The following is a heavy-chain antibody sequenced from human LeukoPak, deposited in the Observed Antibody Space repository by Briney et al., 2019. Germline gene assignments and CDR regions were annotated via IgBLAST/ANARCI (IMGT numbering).Heavy chain of an antibody. CDR3: ARSPRYCSSTSCYDLFDY. Sequence: SQTLSLTCTVSGGSISSGGYYWSWLRQHPGKGLEWIGYIYYSGSTYYNPSLKSRVTISVDTSKNQFSLKLSSVTAADTAVYYCARSPRYCSSTSCYDLFDYWGQGTLVTVSS. CDR1: GGSISSGGYY. J-gene: IGHJ4*02. CDR2: IYYSGST. V-gene: IGHV4-31*03. D-gene: IGHD2-2*01.